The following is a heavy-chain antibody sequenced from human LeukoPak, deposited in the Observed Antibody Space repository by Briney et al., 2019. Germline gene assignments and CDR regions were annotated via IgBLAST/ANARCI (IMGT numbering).Heavy chain of an antibody. CDR3: ARDSSGDYGTYYYYYMDV. V-gene: IGHV3-74*01. D-gene: IGHD4-17*01. Sequence: PGGSLRLSCAASGFTFSSYWMHWVHHAPGKGLVWVSRINSDGSSTSYADSVKGRFTISRDNAKNTLYLQMNSLRAEDTAVYYCARDSSGDYGTYYYYYMDVWGKGTTVTISS. CDR2: INSDGSST. J-gene: IGHJ6*03. CDR1: GFTFSSYW.